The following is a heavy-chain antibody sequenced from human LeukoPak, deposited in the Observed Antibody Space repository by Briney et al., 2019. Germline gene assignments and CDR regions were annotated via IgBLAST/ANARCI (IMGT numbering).Heavy chain of an antibody. CDR2: ISGSGGRT. CDR3: AKNGHGSGSYYPRTKYYFDY. Sequence: GGSLRLSCAASGFTLSSYGMSWVRQAPGKGLEWVSTISGSGGRTYYADSVKGRFTISRDNSKNTLYLQMNSLRAEDTAVYYCAKNGHGSGSYYPRTKYYFDYWGQGTLVTVSS. V-gene: IGHV3-23*01. J-gene: IGHJ4*02. CDR1: GFTLSSYG. D-gene: IGHD3-10*01.